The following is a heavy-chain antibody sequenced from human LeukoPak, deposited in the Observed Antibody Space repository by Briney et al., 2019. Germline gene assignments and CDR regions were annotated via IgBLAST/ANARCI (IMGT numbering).Heavy chain of an antibody. CDR1: AGSISSYY. CDR2: IYYSGST. D-gene: IGHD4-11*01. CDR3: ARLRGNYFPDY. J-gene: IGHJ4*02. Sequence: PSETLSLTCAVSAGSISSYYWRWIRQPPGKGLEWIGYIYYSGSTNYNPSLKSRVTISVDTSKNQFSLKLSSLTAADTAVYYCARLRGNYFPDYWGQGTLVTVSS. V-gene: IGHV4-59*01.